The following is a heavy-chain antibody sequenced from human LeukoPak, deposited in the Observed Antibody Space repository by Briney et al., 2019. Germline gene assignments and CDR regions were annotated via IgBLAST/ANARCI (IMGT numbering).Heavy chain of an antibody. J-gene: IGHJ4*02. CDR2: ISSSSSYI. CDR1: GFTFSSYS. CDR3: AKDQIAGVPDY. D-gene: IGHD6-13*01. V-gene: IGHV3-21*01. Sequence: GGSLRLSCAASGFTFSSYSMNWVRQAPGKGLEWVSSISSSSSYIYYADSVKGRFAISRDNAKNSLYLQMNSLRAEDTAVYYCAKDQIAGVPDYWGQGTLVTVSS.